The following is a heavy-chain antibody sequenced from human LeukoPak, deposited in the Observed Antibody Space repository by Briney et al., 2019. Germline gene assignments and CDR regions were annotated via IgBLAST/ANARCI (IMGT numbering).Heavy chain of an antibody. CDR3: ARAHLSSSSTDYMEV. J-gene: IGHJ6*03. V-gene: IGHV3-53*05. D-gene: IGHD6-6*01. CDR2: IYTGGST. CDR1: GFIVSSNY. Sequence: PGGSLRLSCAASGFIVSSNYMSWVRQAPGKGLEWVSVIYTGGSTYYADSVKGRFTISRDNSKNTLYLQMNSLRAEDTAVYYCARAHLSSSSTDYMEVWGKGTTVTVSS.